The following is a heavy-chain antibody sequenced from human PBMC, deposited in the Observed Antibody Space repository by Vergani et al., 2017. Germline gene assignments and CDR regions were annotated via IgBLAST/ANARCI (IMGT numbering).Heavy chain of an antibody. Sequence: EVQLVESGGGLVKPGGSLRLSCAASGFTFSSYSMNWVRQAPGKGLEWVSAISGSGGSTYYADSVKGRFTISRDNSKNTLYLQMNSLRAEDTAVYYCAKDHPSDFWSGYYYYFDYWGQGTLVTVSS. J-gene: IGHJ4*02. D-gene: IGHD3-3*01. V-gene: IGHV3-23*04. CDR2: ISGSGGST. CDR1: GFTFSSYS. CDR3: AKDHPSDFWSGYYYYFDY.